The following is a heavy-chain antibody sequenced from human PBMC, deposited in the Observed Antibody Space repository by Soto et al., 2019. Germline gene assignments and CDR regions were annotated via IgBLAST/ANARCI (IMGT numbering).Heavy chain of an antibody. D-gene: IGHD6-13*01. Sequence: QVQLQESGPGLVKPSQTLSLTCTVSGGSMSSGGYYWSWIRQHPAKGLEWIGYIYYSGSTYYNPSLKSRVTISVDTSKNQFSLKLSSVTAADTAVYYCARHSSTGPEYFQLWGQGTLVTVSS. CDR3: ARHSSTGPEYFQL. V-gene: IGHV4-31*03. J-gene: IGHJ1*01. CDR2: IYYSGST. CDR1: GGSMSSGGYY.